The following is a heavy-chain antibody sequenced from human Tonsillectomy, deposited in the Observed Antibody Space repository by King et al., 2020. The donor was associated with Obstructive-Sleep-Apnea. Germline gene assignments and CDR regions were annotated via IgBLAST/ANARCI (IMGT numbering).Heavy chain of an antibody. CDR3: ARNRGTDYDY. CDR1: GYTFTDYY. V-gene: IGHV1-2*02. J-gene: IGHJ4*02. D-gene: IGHD4-11*01. Sequence: QLVQSGAEVKKPGASMKVSCKASGYTFTDYYIHWVRQAPGQGLEWMGWINPNNGVTHYAQKFPGRVTMTRDTSISTAYMELSRLRFDDTAVYYCARNRGTDYDYWGQGTLVTVSS. CDR2: INPNNGVT.